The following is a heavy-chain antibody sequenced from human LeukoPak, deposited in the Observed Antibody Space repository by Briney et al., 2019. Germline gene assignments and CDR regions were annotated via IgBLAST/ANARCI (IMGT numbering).Heavy chain of an antibody. D-gene: IGHD2-15*01. J-gene: IGHJ4*02. Sequence: PGGSLRLSCAASGFTFSSNWMSWVRQAPGKGLEWVANIKQDGTEKYYVDSVRGRFTISRDNAKNSLFLQMNSLRAEDTAVYYCARDGWSVDYWGQGTLVTVSS. CDR1: GFTFSSNW. CDR3: ARDGWSVDY. CDR2: IKQDGTEK. V-gene: IGHV3-7*05.